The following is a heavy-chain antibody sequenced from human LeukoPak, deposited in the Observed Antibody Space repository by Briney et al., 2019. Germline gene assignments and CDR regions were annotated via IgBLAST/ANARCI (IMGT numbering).Heavy chain of an antibody. D-gene: IGHD2-15*01. J-gene: IGHJ4*02. CDR1: GFTFSSYS. CDR2: ISSSSSYI. CDR3: ARDGRLYCSGGSCYPVDY. Sequence: GRSLRLSCVASGFTFSSYSMNWVRQAPGKGLEWVSSISSSSSYIYYADSLKGRFTISRDNAKNSLYLQMNSLRAEDTAVYYCARDGRLYCSGGSCYPVDYWGQGTLVTVSS. V-gene: IGHV3-21*01.